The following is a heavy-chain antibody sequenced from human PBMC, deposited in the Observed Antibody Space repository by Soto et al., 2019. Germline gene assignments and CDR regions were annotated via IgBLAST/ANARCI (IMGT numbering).Heavy chain of an antibody. V-gene: IGHV3-33*01. CDR1: GFTFSSYG. CDR2: IWYDGSNK. D-gene: IGHD3-22*01. J-gene: IGHJ6*02. Sequence: HPGGSLRLSCAASGFTFSSYGMHWVRQAPGKGLEWVAVIWYDGSNKYYADSVKGRFTISRDNSKNTLYLQMNSLRAEDTAVYYCARESYYYDSSGYYPSGMDVWGQGTTVTVSS. CDR3: ARESYYYDSSGYYPSGMDV.